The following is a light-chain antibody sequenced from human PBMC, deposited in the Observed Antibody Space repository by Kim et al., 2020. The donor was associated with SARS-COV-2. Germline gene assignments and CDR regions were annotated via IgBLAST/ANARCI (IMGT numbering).Light chain of an antibody. CDR1: SSDVGDFNY. V-gene: IGLV2-14*03. CDR2: DVS. CDR3: SSYTSSSTL. J-gene: IGLJ2*01. Sequence: PGQSIAVSCTGTSSDVGDFNYVSWYQLHPGKAPQLIISDVSQRPSGVSNRFSGSKSGNTASLTISGLQAEDEADYYCSSYTSSSTLFGGGTQLTVL.